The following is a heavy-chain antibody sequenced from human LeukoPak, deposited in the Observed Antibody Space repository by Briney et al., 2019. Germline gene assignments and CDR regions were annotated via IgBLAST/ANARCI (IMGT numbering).Heavy chain of an antibody. CDR3: ARAWGIQLWLRSDAFDI. V-gene: IGHV4-34*01. J-gene: IGHJ3*02. D-gene: IGHD5-18*01. CDR1: GGSFSGYY. CDR2: INHSGST. Sequence: SETLSLTCAVHGGSFSGYYWSWIRQPPGKGLEWIGEINHSGSTNYNPSLKSRVTISVDTSKNQFSLKLSSVTAADTAVYYCARAWGIQLWLRSDAFDIWGQGTMVTVSS.